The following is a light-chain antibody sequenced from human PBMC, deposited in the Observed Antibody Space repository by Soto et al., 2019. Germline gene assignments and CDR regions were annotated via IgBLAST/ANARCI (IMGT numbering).Light chain of an antibody. CDR3: QQYGSSPRT. V-gene: IGKV3-20*01. Sequence: EIGLTQSPGTLSLSPGERATLSCRASQSVSSSYLAWYQQKPGQAPRLLIYGASSRPTGIPARFSGSGSGTDFTLTISRLEPEDFAVYYCQQYGSSPRTFGQGTKLEIK. CDR1: QSVSSSY. CDR2: GAS. J-gene: IGKJ1*01.